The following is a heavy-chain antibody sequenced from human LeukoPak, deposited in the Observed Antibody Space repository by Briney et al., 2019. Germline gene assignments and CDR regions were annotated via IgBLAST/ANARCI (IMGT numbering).Heavy chain of an antibody. V-gene: IGHV3-23*01. CDR2: ISGGGGST. CDR3: AKGGKWDVTPFDY. CDR1: GFPFTSYS. D-gene: IGHD1-26*01. Sequence: PGGSLRLSCAASGFPFTSYSMNWVRQASGKGLEWVSTISGGGGSTYYADSVKGRFTISRDNSKNTLYLQVNSLRAEDTAVYYCAKGGKWDVTPFDYWGQGTLVTVSS. J-gene: IGHJ4*02.